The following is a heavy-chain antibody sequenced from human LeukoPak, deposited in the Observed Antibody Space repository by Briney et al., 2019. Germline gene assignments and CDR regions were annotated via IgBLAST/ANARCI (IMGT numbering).Heavy chain of an antibody. CDR3: ARGWNGYNDY. CDR1: GGSISSGGYY. V-gene: IGHV4-31*03. CDR2: IYYSGST. J-gene: IGHJ4*02. Sequence: SQTLSLTCTVSGGSISSGGYYWSWIRQHPGKGLEWIGYIYYSGSTYYNPSLKSRVTISVDTSKNQFSLKLSSVTAADTAVYYCARGWNGYNDYWGQGTLVTVSS. D-gene: IGHD5-24*01.